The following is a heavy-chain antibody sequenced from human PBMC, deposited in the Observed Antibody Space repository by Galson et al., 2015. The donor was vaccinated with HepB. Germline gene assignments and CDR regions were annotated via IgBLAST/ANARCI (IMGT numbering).Heavy chain of an antibody. CDR1: GFTVSSNY. V-gene: IGHV3-66*01. D-gene: IGHD3-16*01. J-gene: IGHJ3*02. CDR3: ARASKGDPSGVGELDI. CDR2: IYSGGST. Sequence: SLRLSCAASGFTVSSNYMSWVRQAPGKGLEWVSVIYSGGSTYYADSVKGRFTISRDNSKNTLYLQMNSLRAEDTAVYYCARASKGDPSGVGELDIWGQGTMVTVSS.